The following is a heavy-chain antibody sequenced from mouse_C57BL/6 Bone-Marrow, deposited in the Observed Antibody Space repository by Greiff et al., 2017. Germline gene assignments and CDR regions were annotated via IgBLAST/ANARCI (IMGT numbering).Heavy chain of an antibody. V-gene: IGHV1-7*01. CDR1: GYTFTSYW. CDR2: INPSSGYT. CDR3: ARYCYFYVSSVYDYAMDY. Sequence: VKLLESGAELAKPGASVKLSCQASGYTFTSYWMHWVKQRPGQGLEWIGYINPSSGYTTYNQKFKDKAILTADKYSSTAYMHLSSLTYEDSAVYDGARYCYFYVSSVYDYAMDYWGQGTSVTVSS. D-gene: IGHD1-1*01. J-gene: IGHJ4*01.